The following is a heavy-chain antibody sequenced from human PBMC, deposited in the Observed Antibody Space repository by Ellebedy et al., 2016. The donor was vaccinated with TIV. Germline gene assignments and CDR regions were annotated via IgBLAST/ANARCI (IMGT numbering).Heavy chain of an antibody. V-gene: IGHV4-61*01. J-gene: IGHJ6*02. CDR3: AGGCNSPYAMDV. Sequence: SETLSLTCTVSGDSVSSGSCYWSWIRQPPGKGLEWIGYLYYTGSTNYNPSLKSRVTISEDTSKNQFSLKLTSVAAADTAVYYCAGGCNSPYAMDVWGQGTTVTVSS. D-gene: IGHD1-26*01. CDR1: GDSVSSGSCY. CDR2: LYYTGST.